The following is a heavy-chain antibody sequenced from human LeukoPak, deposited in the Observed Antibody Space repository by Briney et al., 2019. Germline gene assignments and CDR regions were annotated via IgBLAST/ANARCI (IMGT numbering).Heavy chain of an antibody. J-gene: IGHJ4*02. CDR1: GGSISSYY. CDR3: ARELVGYCSSTSCYVLFDY. D-gene: IGHD2-2*01. Sequence: SETLSLTCTVSGGSISSYYWSWIRQPAGKGLEWIGRIYTSGSTNYNPSLKSRVTMSVDTSKNQFSLKLSSVTAADTAVYYCARELVGYCSSTSCYVLFDYWGQGTLVTVSS. V-gene: IGHV4-4*07. CDR2: IYTSGST.